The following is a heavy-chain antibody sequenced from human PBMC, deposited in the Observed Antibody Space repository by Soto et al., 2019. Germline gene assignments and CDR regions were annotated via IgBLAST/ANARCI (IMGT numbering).Heavy chain of an antibody. CDR3: AGILEWLLNSWFDP. CDR2: IIPIFGTA. CDR1: GGTFSSYA. Sequence: ASVKVSCKASGGTFSSYAISWVRQAPGQGLEWMGGIIPIFGTANYAQKFQGRVAITADESTSTAYMELSSLRSEDTAVYYCAGILEWLLNSWFDPWGQGTLVTVSS. J-gene: IGHJ5*02. V-gene: IGHV1-69*13. D-gene: IGHD3-3*01.